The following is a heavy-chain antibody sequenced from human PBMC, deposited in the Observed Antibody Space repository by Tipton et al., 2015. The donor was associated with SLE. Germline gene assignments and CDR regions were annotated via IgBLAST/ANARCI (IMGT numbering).Heavy chain of an antibody. V-gene: IGHV3-7*04. D-gene: IGHD1-26*01. CDR3: ARGILGDPVAFDM. J-gene: IGHJ3*02. Sequence: SLRLSCAASGFTFSSSWMSWVRQAPGIGLEWVANIKPDGSDKYYVDSMKGRFSIPRDNARNSLYLQMNSLRAEDTAVYYCARGILGDPVAFDMWGQGTMGIVSS. CDR2: IKPDGSDK. CDR1: GFTFSSSW.